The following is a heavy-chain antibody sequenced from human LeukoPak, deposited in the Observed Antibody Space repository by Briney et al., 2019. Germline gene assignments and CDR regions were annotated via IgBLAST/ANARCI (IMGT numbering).Heavy chain of an antibody. V-gene: IGHV3-30*18. J-gene: IGHJ4*02. CDR2: ISYDGSNK. D-gene: IGHD6-19*01. CDR1: GFTFSSYG. Sequence: GGSLRLSCAASGFTFSSYGMHWVRQAPGKGLEWVVVISYDGSNKYYADSVKGRSTISRDNSKNTLYLQMNSLRAEDTAVYYCAKGGYSSGWYFDYWGQGTLVTVSS. CDR3: AKGGYSSGWYFDY.